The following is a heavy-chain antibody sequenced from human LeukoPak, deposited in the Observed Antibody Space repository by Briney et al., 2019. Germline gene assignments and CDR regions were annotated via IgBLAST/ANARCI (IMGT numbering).Heavy chain of an antibody. V-gene: IGHV3-73*01. CDR3: TGNYYGSGSYADFDY. CDR1: GFTFSASA. Sequence: PGGSLRLSCAASGFTFSASAMHWVRQASGKGLEWVGRIRSKTNNYATAYAASVKGRFTISRDDSKNTAYLQMDSLKTEDTAVYYCTGNYYGSGSYADFDYWGQGTLVTVSS. D-gene: IGHD3-10*01. CDR2: IRSKTNNYAT. J-gene: IGHJ4*02.